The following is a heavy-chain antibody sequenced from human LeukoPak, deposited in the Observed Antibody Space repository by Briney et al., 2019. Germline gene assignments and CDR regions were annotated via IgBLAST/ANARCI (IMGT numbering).Heavy chain of an antibody. J-gene: IGHJ4*02. CDR2: ISGSGSST. CDR1: EFTFTAFA. V-gene: IGHV3-23*01. D-gene: IGHD2-2*01. Sequence: GGSLTLSCAASEFTFTAFAMSWVRQAPGKGLEWVSTISGSGSSTYYADSVKGRFTISRDNSKNTLYMQMNSLRAEDTAVYYCAKSGGVVVVPAATDFDYWGQGTLVTVSS. CDR3: AKSGGVVVVPAATDFDY.